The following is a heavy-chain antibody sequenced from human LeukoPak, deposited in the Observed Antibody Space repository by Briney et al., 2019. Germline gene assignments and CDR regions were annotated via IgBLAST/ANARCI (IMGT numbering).Heavy chain of an antibody. J-gene: IGHJ5*02. D-gene: IGHD5-12*01. Sequence: ASVKVSCKASGYTFTSYYMHWVRQAPGQGLEWMGIINPSGGSTSYAQKFQGRVTMTRDTSISTAYMELSRLRSDDTAVYYCARGSSVATIFGGMRAWFDPWGQGTLVTVSS. CDR2: INPSGGST. V-gene: IGHV1-46*01. CDR3: ARGSSVATIFGGMRAWFDP. CDR1: GYTFTSYY.